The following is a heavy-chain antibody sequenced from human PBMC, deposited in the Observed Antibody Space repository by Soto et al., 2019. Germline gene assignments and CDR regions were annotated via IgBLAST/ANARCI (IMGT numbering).Heavy chain of an antibody. CDR3: ARALGYCTNGVCYTRHLNFDY. Sequence: GGSLRLSCAASGFTFSSYDMHWVRQATGKGLEWVSAIGTAGDTYYPGSVKGRFTISRENAKNSLYLQMNSLRAGDTAVYYCARALGYCTNGVCYTRHLNFDYWGQGTLVTVSS. J-gene: IGHJ4*02. D-gene: IGHD2-8*01. CDR2: IGTAGDT. CDR1: GFTFSSYD. V-gene: IGHV3-13*01.